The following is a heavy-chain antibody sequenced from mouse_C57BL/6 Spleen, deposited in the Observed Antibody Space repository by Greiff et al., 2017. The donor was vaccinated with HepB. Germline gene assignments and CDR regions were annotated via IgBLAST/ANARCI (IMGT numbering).Heavy chain of an antibody. CDR2: ISSGSSTI. CDR3: ARSRYYDGTSYYFDD. D-gene: IGHD1-1*01. J-gene: IGHJ2*01. CDR1: GFTFSDYG. V-gene: IGHV5-17*01. Sequence: EVKLMESGGGLVKPGGSLKLSCAASGFTFSDYGMHWVRQAPEKGLEWVAYISSGSSTIYYADTVTGRFTISRDNAKNTLFLQMTSLRSEDTAMYYCARSRYYDGTSYYFDDWGQGTTLTVSS.